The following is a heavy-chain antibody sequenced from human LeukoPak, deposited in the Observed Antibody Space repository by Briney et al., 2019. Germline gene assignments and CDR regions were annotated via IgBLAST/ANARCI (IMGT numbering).Heavy chain of an antibody. D-gene: IGHD4-23*01. Sequence: GGSLRLSCAASGFTFSSYGMSWVPQAPGKGLEWLSAISDSVTSTYYADSVKGRFTISRANSKNTLYLQMNSLRAEDTAVYYCAKRSDYGVNSNYFDYWGQGTLVTVSS. V-gene: IGHV3-23*01. J-gene: IGHJ4*02. CDR1: GFTFSSYG. CDR2: ISDSVTST. CDR3: AKRSDYGVNSNYFDY.